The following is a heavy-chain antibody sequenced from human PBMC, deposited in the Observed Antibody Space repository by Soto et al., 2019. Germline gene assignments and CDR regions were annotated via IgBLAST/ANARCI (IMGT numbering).Heavy chain of an antibody. CDR2: IYHTGTT. V-gene: IGHV4-30-2*01. CDR1: GGSINSGDYS. D-gene: IGHD3-22*01. Sequence: SETLSLTCTVSGGSINSGDYSWTWIRQPPGKGMEWIGYIYHTGTTYYNKSLKNRVTISVDRSKKQISLNLSFVTAADTFVYYCARGINYYDSSGDSWFDPWGQGTLVTVS. CDR3: ARGINYYDSSGDSWFDP. J-gene: IGHJ5*02.